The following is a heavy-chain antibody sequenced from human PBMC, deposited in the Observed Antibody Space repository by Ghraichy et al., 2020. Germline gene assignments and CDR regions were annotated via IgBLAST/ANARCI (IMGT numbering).Heavy chain of an antibody. D-gene: IGHD5-18*01. J-gene: IGHJ2*01. CDR1: GFPFSSYS. V-gene: IGHV3-21*01. CDR3: ARGYNYDFNWYFDL. Sequence: LSLTCAASGFPFSSYSMDWVRQAPGEGLEWVASIYSRSDTIFYTDSVKGRFAISRDNAKNSLFLQVNSLRAEDTAVYYCARGYNYDFNWYFDLWGRGTLVTVSS. CDR2: IYSRSDTI.